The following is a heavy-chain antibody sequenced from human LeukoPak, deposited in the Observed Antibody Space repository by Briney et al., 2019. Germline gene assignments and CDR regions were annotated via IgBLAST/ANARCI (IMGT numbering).Heavy chain of an antibody. J-gene: IGHJ4*02. Sequence: AGGSLRLSCAASGFTFSSRAMSWVRQAPGKGLEWVSSISGSGGSTYYADSVKGRFTISRDNSKNTLHLQMKSLRAEDTAVYYCAKFPRIAAAGGLEHGGQGTLVTVSS. CDR1: GFTFSSRA. D-gene: IGHD6-13*01. CDR2: ISGSGGST. V-gene: IGHV3-23*01. CDR3: AKFPRIAAAGGLEH.